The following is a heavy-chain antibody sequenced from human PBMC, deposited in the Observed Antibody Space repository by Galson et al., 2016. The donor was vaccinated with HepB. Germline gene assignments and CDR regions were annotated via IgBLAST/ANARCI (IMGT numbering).Heavy chain of an antibody. CDR1: GFTFSRYN. CDR2: ISFDGSKK. D-gene: IGHD6-25*01. J-gene: IGHJ5*02. CDR3: ARDPAGGMGLDP. Sequence: SLRLSCAASGFTFSRYNMHWVRQAPGKGLEWVAVISFDGSKKYYRDSVKGRFTISRDNSKNTVTLQMYSLRADDTAVYFCARDPAGGMGLDPWGQGTLVTVSS. V-gene: IGHV3-30*03.